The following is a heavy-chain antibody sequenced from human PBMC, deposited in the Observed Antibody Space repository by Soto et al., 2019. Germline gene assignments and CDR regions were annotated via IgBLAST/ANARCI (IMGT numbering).Heavy chain of an antibody. Sequence: GSSVKPSCETPGYPIDTFGISWGRQAPGRGFQWMGWISTYNGNTEYAQKMQDRVTMTTDSYTSTAYLDLRSLRSDDTAVYYCVRDGGYQGSGFDYWG. D-gene: IGHD3-10*01. CDR1: GYPIDTFG. V-gene: IGHV1-18*01. CDR3: VRDGGYQGSGFDY. J-gene: IGHJ4*01. CDR2: ISTYNGNT.